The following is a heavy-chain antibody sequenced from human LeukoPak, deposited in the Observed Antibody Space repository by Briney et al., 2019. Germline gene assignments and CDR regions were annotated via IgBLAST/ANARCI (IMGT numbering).Heavy chain of an antibody. CDR3: ARDSKAAADNWFDP. J-gene: IGHJ5*02. CDR2: IYYSGST. CDR1: GGSISSYY. Sequence: SETLSLTCTVSGGSISSYYWTWIRQTPGKGLEWIGYIYYSGSTNYNPSLKSRVTISVDTSKNQFSLKLSSVTAADTAVYYCARDSKAAADNWFDPWGQGTLVTVSS. V-gene: IGHV4-59*12. D-gene: IGHD6-13*01.